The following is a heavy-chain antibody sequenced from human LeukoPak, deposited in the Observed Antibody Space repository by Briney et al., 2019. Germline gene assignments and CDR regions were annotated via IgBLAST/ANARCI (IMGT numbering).Heavy chain of an antibody. D-gene: IGHD6-19*01. V-gene: IGHV3-48*03. Sequence: PGGSLRLSCAASGFTFSSYEMNWVRQAPGKGLEWVSYISSSGSTIYYADSVKGRFTISRDNAKDSLYLQMNSLRAEDTALYYCAKDIRAGTIEGYYFDYWGQGTLVTVSS. CDR1: GFTFSSYE. CDR2: ISSSGSTI. J-gene: IGHJ4*02. CDR3: AKDIRAGTIEGYYFDY.